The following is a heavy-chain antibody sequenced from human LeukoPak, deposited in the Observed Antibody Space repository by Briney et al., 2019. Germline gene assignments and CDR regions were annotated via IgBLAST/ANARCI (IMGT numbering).Heavy chain of an antibody. V-gene: IGHV4-4*09. CDR3: ARWSYDFWSGYRFDP. CDR1: GGSISSYY. Sequence: PSETLSLTCTVSGGSISSYYWSWIRQPPGKGLEWIGYIYTSGSTNYTPSLKSRVTISVDTSKNQFSLKLSSVTAADTAVYYCARWSYDFWSGYRFDPWGQGTLVTVSS. D-gene: IGHD3-3*01. J-gene: IGHJ5*02. CDR2: IYTSGST.